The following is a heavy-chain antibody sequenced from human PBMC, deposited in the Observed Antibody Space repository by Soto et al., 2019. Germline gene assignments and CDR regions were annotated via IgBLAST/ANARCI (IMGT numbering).Heavy chain of an antibody. J-gene: IGHJ4*02. CDR2: INPSGTT. Sequence: QVQLQQWGAGLLKPSETLSLTCAVYRGPSSGYYWTWIRQPPGKGLAWIGEINPSGTTNYNPALNIRVTMSVGTSKSRVSLKLSSVEAADTAVYYGARGVSRLHLRRFVDFWCQGNLVTVSS. V-gene: IGHV4-34*02. D-gene: IGHD5-12*01. CDR1: RGPSSGYY. CDR3: ARGVSRLHLRRFVDF.